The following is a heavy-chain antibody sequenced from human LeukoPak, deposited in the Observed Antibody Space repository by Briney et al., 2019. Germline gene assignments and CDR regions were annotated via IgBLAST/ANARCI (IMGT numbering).Heavy chain of an antibody. J-gene: IGHJ3*02. D-gene: IGHD2-2*01. Sequence: GSLRLSCAASGFTFSRDRMNWVRQPPGKGLEWIGGISYSRSTYYNPSLKSRVTVSVDTSKNQFSLKLTSVTAADTAVYYCAREVVVVPLWSDSFDIWGQGTMVTVSS. CDR1: GFTFSRDR. CDR2: ISYSRST. CDR3: AREVVVVPLWSDSFDI. V-gene: IGHV4-4*02.